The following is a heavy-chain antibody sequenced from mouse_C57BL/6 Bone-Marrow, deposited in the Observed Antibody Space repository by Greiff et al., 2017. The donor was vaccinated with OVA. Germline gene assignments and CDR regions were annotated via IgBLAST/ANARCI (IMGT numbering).Heavy chain of an antibody. CDR2: IEPNSGGT. V-gene: IGHV1-72*01. CDR3: ARRNCYAMDY. D-gene: IGHD4-1*01. CDR1: GYTFTSYW. Sequence: QVQLQQPGAELVKPGASVKLSCKASGYTFTSYWMHWVKQRPGRGLEWIGRIEPNSGGTKYNEKLKGKATLTVDKPSSTAYMQLSSLTSEDSAVYYCARRNCYAMDYWGQGTAVTVSS. J-gene: IGHJ4*01.